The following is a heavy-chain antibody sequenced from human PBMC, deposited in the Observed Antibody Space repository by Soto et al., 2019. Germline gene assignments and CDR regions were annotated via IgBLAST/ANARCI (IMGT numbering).Heavy chain of an antibody. CDR3: ATLDIVVVPAAMENDILNNWFDP. CDR2: ISSSSSTI. V-gene: IGHV3-48*01. Sequence: GGSLRLSCAASGFTFSSYSMNWVRQAPGKGLEWVSYISSSSSTIYYADSVKGRFTFSRDNAKNSLYLQMNSLRAEDTAVYYCATLDIVVVPAAMENDILNNWFDPWGQGTLVTVSS. CDR1: GFTFSSYS. J-gene: IGHJ5*02. D-gene: IGHD2-2*01.